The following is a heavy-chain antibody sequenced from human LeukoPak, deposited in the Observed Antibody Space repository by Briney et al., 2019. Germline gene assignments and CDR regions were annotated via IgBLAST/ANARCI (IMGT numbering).Heavy chain of an antibody. Sequence: PGGSLRLSCAASGFTFSSYAMTWVRQAPGKGLEWVSAINGSGVSTYYADSVKGRFTISRDNSKNTVYLQMNSLRAEDTAVYYCAKVTQSKWLRFPFDYWGQGTLVTVSS. J-gene: IGHJ4*02. V-gene: IGHV3-23*01. CDR3: AKVTQSKWLRFPFDY. D-gene: IGHD5-12*01. CDR1: GFTFSSYA. CDR2: INGSGVST.